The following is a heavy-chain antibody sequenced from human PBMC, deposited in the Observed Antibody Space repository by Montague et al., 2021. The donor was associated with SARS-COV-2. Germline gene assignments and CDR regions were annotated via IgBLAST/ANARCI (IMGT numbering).Heavy chain of an antibody. D-gene: IGHD3-3*01. CDR2: IYYSGST. J-gene: IGHJ4*02. CDR3: ARYYYDFWSGYYSHYYFDY. Sequence: SETLSLTCTASGGSISSYYWSWIRQPPGKGLEWIGYIYYSGSTNYNPSLKSRVTISVDTSKNQFSLKLSSVTAADTAVYYCARYYYDFWSGYYSHYYFDYWGQGTLVTVSS. V-gene: IGHV4-59*01. CDR1: GGSISSYY.